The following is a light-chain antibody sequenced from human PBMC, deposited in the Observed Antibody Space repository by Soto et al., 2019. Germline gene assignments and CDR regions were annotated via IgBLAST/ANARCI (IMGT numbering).Light chain of an antibody. CDR3: SSFTSSNTYV. CDR1: SSDIGAYNR. CDR2: DVN. J-gene: IGLJ1*01. V-gene: IGLV2-18*02. Sequence: QSALTQPPSVSGSPGQSVGISCTGTSSDIGAYNRVSWYQQPPGTAPKLMIYDVNNRPSGVPDRFSGSKSGNTASLTISGLQADDEADYYCSSFTSSNTYVFGTGTQLTVL.